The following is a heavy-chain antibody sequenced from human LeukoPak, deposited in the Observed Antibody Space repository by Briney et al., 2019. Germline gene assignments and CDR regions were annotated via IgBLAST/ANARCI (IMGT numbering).Heavy chain of an antibody. J-gene: IGHJ4*02. CDR2: ISAYNGNT. V-gene: IGHV1-18*01. Sequence: ASVKVPCKASGYTFTSYGISWVRQALGQGLEWMGWISAYNGNTNYAQKLQGRVTMTTDTSTSTAYMELRSLRSDDTAVYYCARVSRVAVAGELDYWGQGTLVTVSS. CDR1: GYTFTSYG. CDR3: ARVSRVAVAGELDY. D-gene: IGHD6-19*01.